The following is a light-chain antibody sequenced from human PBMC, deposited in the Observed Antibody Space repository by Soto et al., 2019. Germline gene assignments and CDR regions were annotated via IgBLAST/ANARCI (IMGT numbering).Light chain of an antibody. J-gene: IGKJ2*01. CDR1: QSVSSNY. CDR3: QQYSSSPGYT. Sequence: EIVLTQSPGTLSLSPGERATLSCRASQSVSSNYLAWYRRKPGQAPRLLIYGASNRATGIPDRFSGSGSGTDFTLTISRLEPEDFAVYYCQQYSSSPGYTFGQGTKLEIK. CDR2: GAS. V-gene: IGKV3-20*01.